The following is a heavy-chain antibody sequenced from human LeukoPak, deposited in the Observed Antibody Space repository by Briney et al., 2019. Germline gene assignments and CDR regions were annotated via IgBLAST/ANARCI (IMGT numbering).Heavy chain of an antibody. CDR3: ATGVLGTMVRGVRNGTFDY. D-gene: IGHD3-10*01. Sequence: ASVKASCKVSGYTLTELSMHWVRQAPGKGLEWMGGFDPEDGETIYAQKFQGRVTMTEDTSTDTAYMELSSLRSEDTAVYYCATGVLGTMVRGVRNGTFDYWGQGTLVTVSS. CDR1: GYTLTELS. V-gene: IGHV1-24*01. CDR2: FDPEDGET. J-gene: IGHJ4*02.